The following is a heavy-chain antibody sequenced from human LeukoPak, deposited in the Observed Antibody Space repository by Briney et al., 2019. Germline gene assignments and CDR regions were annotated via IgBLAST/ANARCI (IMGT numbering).Heavy chain of an antibody. CDR2: MNPNSGNT. J-gene: IGHJ4*02. CDR1: GYTFTNYD. Sequence: ASVKVSCKASGYTFTNYDINWVRQATGQGLEWMGWMNPNSGNTGYAQKFQGRVTMTRNTSISTAYMELSSLRSEDTAVYYCARAVRGWLVRLEYYFDYWGQGTLVTVSS. CDR3: ARAVRGWLVRLEYYFDY. D-gene: IGHD6-19*01. V-gene: IGHV1-8*01.